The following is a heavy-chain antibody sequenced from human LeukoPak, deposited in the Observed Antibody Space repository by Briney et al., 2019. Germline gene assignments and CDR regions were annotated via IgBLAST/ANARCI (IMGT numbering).Heavy chain of an antibody. D-gene: IGHD5/OR15-5a*01. J-gene: IGHJ4*02. V-gene: IGHV4-39*01. CDR3: ARQYSVYDPSFFDY. CDR2: IYYRGST. CDR1: GGSISSSSYY. Sequence: SETLSLTCTVSGGSISSSSYYWGWIRQPPGKGLEWIGSIYYRGSTYYNPSLKSRVTISVDTSKNQFSLKLSSVTAAVTAVYYCARQYSVYDPSFFDYWGQGTLVTVSS.